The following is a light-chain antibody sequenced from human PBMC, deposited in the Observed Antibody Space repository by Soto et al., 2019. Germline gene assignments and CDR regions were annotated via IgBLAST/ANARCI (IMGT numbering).Light chain of an antibody. CDR2: GAS. J-gene: IGKJ4*01. CDR1: QSVSSN. V-gene: IGKV3-15*01. Sequence: ILMTQSPATLSVSPGERATVSCRASQSVSSNLAWYQQKPGQAPRLLIYGASTRATGIPARFSGSGSGTEFTLTISSLQSEDFAVYYCQQRSNWPPLTFGGGTKVDIK. CDR3: QQRSNWPPLT.